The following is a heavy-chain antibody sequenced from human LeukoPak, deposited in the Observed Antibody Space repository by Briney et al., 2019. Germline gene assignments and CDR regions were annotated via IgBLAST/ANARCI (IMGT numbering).Heavy chain of an antibody. CDR3: ARLYDIVVVPAADLWFDP. D-gene: IGHD2-2*01. Sequence: PSETLSLTCTVSGGSISSHYWSWIRQPPGKGLEWIGYIYYSGSTNYNPSLKSRVTISVDTSKNQFSLKLSSVTAADTAVYYRARLYDIVVVPAADLWFDPWGQGTLVTVSS. J-gene: IGHJ5*02. CDR2: IYYSGST. CDR1: GGSISSHY. V-gene: IGHV4-59*11.